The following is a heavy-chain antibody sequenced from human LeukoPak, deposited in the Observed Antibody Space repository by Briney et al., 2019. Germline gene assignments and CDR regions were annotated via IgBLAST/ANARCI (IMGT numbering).Heavy chain of an antibody. CDR1: GFTFTSYW. CDR2: VNSDGSST. J-gene: IGHJ6*02. CDR3: ARGRYYSMDV. V-gene: IGHV3-74*01. Sequence: GGSLRLSCAASGFTFTSYWMHWVRQPPGKGLVWVSRVNSDGSSTTYADSVKGRFTISRDNAKNTLYLQMNSLRAEDTAVYYCARGRYYSMDVWGQGTTVTVYS.